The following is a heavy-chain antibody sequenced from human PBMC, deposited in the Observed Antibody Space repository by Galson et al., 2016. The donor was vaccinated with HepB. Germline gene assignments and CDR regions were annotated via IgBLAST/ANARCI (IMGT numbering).Heavy chain of an antibody. CDR3: AKDLGTLGVGAAPEY. CDR2: IDGGGHMP. Sequence: SLRLSCAASGFTFSNHAMTWVRQAPGKGLEWVSVIDGGGHMPHHTGSVKGRFIISRDNSKNTLYLQMSGLRVDDTAVYYCAKDLGTLGVGAAPEYWGQGTPVTVSS. CDR1: GFTFSNHA. J-gene: IGHJ4*02. V-gene: IGHV3-23*01. D-gene: IGHD1-26*01.